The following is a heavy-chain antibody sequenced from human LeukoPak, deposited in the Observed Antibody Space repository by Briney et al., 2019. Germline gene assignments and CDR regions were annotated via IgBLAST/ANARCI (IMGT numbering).Heavy chain of an antibody. Sequence: SETLYLTCTVSGGSISSGSYYWSWIRQPAGKGLEWIGRIYTSGSTNYNPSLKSRVTISVDTSKNQFSLKLSSVTAADTAVYYCARGGEIYYFDYWGQGTLVTVSS. CDR2: IYTSGST. CDR3: ARGGEIYYFDY. V-gene: IGHV4-61*02. CDR1: GGSISSGSYY. D-gene: IGHD2/OR15-2a*01. J-gene: IGHJ4*02.